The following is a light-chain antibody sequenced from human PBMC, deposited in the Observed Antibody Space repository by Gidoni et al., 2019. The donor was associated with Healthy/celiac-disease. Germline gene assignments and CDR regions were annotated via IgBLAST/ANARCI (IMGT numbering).Light chain of an antibody. CDR3: AAWDDSLNGWV. CDR1: SSNTGSNT. J-gene: IGLJ3*02. Sequence: QSVLTQPPSASGTPGQRVTISCSGSSSNTGSNTVTGYQPLPGTAPKLLISSNNQRPSGVPDRFSGSKSGTSASLAISGLQSEDEADYYCAAWDDSLNGWVFGGGTKLTVL. V-gene: IGLV1-44*01. CDR2: SNN.